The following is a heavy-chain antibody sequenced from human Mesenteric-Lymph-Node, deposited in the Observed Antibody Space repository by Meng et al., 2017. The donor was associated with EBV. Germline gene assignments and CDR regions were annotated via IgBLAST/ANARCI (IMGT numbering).Heavy chain of an antibody. D-gene: IGHD3-10*01. J-gene: IGHJ5*02. CDR2: IYYSGKT. CDR1: GGSISSSSYY. CDR3: ARGITMVRGWFDP. V-gene: IGHV4-39*07. Sequence: QWQPQELGPGLVRPSETLSLTCNVFGGSISSSSYYWGWIRQPPGKGLEWIGSIYYSGKTYYNPSLKSRVTISVDTSKIQFSLKVNAVTAADTAVYYCARGITMVRGWFDPWGQGTLVTVSS.